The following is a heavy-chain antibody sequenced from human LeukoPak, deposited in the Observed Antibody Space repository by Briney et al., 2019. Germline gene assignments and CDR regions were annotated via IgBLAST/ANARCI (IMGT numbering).Heavy chain of an antibody. Sequence: PGGSLRLSCAASGFTFSSYAMHWVRQAPGKGLEWVAVISYDGSNKYYADSVKGRFTISRDNSKNTLYLQMNSLRAEDTAVYYCARAYIVVDPMDVWGKGTTVTVSS. J-gene: IGHJ6*03. CDR2: ISYDGSNK. D-gene: IGHD2-2*01. CDR3: ARAYIVVDPMDV. CDR1: GFTFSSYA. V-gene: IGHV3-30-3*01.